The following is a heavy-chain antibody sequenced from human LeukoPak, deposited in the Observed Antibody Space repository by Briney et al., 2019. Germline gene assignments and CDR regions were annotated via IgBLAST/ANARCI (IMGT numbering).Heavy chain of an antibody. V-gene: IGHV1-2*02. Sequence: RPSVKVSCKASGYTFTGYYMHWVRQAPGQGLEWIGWINPNSGGTNDAQKFQGRVTMTRDTSISTAYMELSRLRSDDTAVYYCARIVGCARQGVCSSSWYRYFQHWGQGTLVTVSS. CDR2: INPNSGGT. CDR1: GYTFTGYY. D-gene: IGHD6-13*01. CDR3: ARIVGCARQGVCSSSWYRYFQH. J-gene: IGHJ1*01.